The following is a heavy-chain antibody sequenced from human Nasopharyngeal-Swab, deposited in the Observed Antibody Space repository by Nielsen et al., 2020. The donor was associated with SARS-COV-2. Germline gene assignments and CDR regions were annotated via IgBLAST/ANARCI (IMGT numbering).Heavy chain of an antibody. Sequence: WIRQPPGKGLEWIGETTHSEGTNYNPSLKSRVTISEDASKNQFSLRLNSVTAADTAVYYCATGYDRSEIGYWGQGILVTVSS. D-gene: IGHD3-22*01. CDR3: ATGYDRSEIGY. V-gene: IGHV4-34*01. J-gene: IGHJ1*01. CDR2: TTHSEGT.